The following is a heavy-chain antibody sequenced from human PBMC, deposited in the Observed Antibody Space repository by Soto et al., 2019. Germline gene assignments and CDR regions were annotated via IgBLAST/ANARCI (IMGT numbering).Heavy chain of an antibody. CDR3: VRDPFSMITGDF. CDR1: GFFVNTNY. D-gene: IGHD3-16*01. J-gene: IGHJ4*02. Sequence: GGSLRLSCAASGFFVNTNYMSWVRQAPGKGLEWVSVIYGNDATYYADSVKGRFTISRHNSKNTLYLQMNSLRTEDTAVYYCVRDPFSMITGDFWGQGTLVTVSS. V-gene: IGHV3-53*04. CDR2: IYGNDAT.